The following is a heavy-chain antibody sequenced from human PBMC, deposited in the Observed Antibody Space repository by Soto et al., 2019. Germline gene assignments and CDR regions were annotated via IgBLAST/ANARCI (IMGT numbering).Heavy chain of an antibody. J-gene: IGHJ4*02. CDR2: INPSGGST. CDR1: GYTFTSYY. V-gene: IGHV1-46*03. CDR3: ARDRGSDGSSYPQSEGIFED. Sequence: ASVKVSCKASGYTFTSYYMHWVRQAPGQGLEWMGIINPSGGSTSYAQKFQGRVTMTRDTSTSTVYMELSSLRSEDTAVYYCARDRGSDGSSYPQSEGIFEDWGQGTRVTVSS. D-gene: IGHD6-6*01.